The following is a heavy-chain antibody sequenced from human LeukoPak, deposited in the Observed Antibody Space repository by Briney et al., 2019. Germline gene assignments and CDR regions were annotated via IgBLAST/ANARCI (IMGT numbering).Heavy chain of an antibody. CDR2: INAGNGNT. CDR1: GYTFTSYV. V-gene: IGHV1-3*01. J-gene: IGHJ4*02. D-gene: IGHD3-10*01. CDR3: ARGYEEFNPDY. Sequence: GASVKVSCKASGYTFTSYVLHWVRQAPGQRLEWMGWINAGNGNTKYSQKFQGRVTITRDTSASTAYMELSSLRSEDTAVYYCARGYEEFNPDYWGQGTLVTVSS.